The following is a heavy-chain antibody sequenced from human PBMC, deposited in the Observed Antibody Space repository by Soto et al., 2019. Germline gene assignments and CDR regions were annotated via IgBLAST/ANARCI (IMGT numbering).Heavy chain of an antibody. D-gene: IGHD3-9*01. Sequence: GESLKISCKGSGYSFTSYWIGWVRQMPGKGLEWMGIIYPGDSDTRYSPSFQGQVTISADKSISTAYLQWSSLKASDTAMYYCARHLLGTDYDILTGYPYYFDYWGQGTLVTVSS. J-gene: IGHJ4*02. CDR3: ARHLLGTDYDILTGYPYYFDY. CDR1: GYSFTSYW. CDR2: IYPGDSDT. V-gene: IGHV5-51*01.